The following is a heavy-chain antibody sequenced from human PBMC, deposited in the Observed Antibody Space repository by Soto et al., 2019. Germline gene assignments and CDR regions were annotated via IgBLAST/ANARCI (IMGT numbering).Heavy chain of an antibody. D-gene: IGHD3-10*01. CDR2: ISYDGSNK. CDR3: AKDPNYYGFMDV. V-gene: IGHV3-30*18. J-gene: IGHJ6*03. Sequence: QVQLVESGGGVVQPGRSLRLSCAASGFTFSSYGMHWVRQAPGKGLEWVAVISYDGSNKYYADSVKGRFTISRDNSKNTLYLQMNSLRAEDTAVYYCAKDPNYYGFMDVWGKGTTVTVSS. CDR1: GFTFSSYG.